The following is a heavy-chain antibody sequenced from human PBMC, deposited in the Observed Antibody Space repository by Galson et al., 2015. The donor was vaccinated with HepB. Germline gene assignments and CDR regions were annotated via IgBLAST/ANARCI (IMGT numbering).Heavy chain of an antibody. J-gene: IGHJ6*03. D-gene: IGHD6-6*01. Sequence: SLRLSCAASGFTFNNYAMSWVRQAPGKGLEWVSAIRGSGGTTYYADSVKGRFTISRDNSKNTLFLQMNSLGAEDTAVYSCAKEEYSISGYYSYYYMDVWGKGTTVTVSS. CDR1: GFTFNNYA. CDR2: IRGSGGTT. CDR3: AKEEYSISGYYSYYYMDV. V-gene: IGHV3-23*01.